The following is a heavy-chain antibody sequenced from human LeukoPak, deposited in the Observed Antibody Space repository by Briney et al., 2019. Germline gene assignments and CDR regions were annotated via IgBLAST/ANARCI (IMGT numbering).Heavy chain of an antibody. Sequence: PGGSLRLSCAASGFTFSRYWMHWVRQAPGKGLVWVSRINSDGSTTNYADSVKGRFTISRDSAKNTLYLQMNTLRAEDTAVYYCATSPVYSYGHPYYFDYWGQGTLVTVSS. CDR2: INSDGSTT. J-gene: IGHJ4*02. CDR3: ATSPVYSYGHPYYFDY. D-gene: IGHD5-18*01. CDR1: GFTFSRYW. V-gene: IGHV3-74*01.